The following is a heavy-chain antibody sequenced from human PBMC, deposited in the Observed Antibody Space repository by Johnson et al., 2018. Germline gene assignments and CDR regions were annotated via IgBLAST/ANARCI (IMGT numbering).Heavy chain of an antibody. V-gene: IGHV3-21*01. J-gene: IGHJ3*02. D-gene: IGHD4-17*01. CDR1: GFTFSTYT. Sequence: EEQLLESGGGVVQPGRSLRLSCAASGFTFSTYTMNWVRQAPGKGLEWVSSISSSNYISYAASVKGRFPLSRDNAKNSLYLQMNSLRAEDTAVHYCARDTFDDYGDPDAFDIWGQGTMVTVSS. CDR2: ISSSNYI. CDR3: ARDTFDDYGDPDAFDI.